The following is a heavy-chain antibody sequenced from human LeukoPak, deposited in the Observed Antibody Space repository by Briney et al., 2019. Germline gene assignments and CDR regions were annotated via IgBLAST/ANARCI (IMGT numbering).Heavy chain of an antibody. CDR1: GFDLSDYY. J-gene: IGHJ4*02. CDR2: ISSSGGNI. Sequence: PGGSLRLSCVVSGFDLSDYYMSWIRQAPGKGLEWISYISSSGGNIYFADSVKGRFTMSRDNARGSLYLQMNSLTADDTAIYYCASRRDYFDYWGQGTLVTVSS. CDR3: ASRRDYFDY. V-gene: IGHV3-11*01.